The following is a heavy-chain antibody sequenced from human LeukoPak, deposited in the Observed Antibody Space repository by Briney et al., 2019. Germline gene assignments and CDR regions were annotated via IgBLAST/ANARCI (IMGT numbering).Heavy chain of an antibody. CDR2: ISAGGDST. Sequence: PGGSLRLSCAASGFTFSSYAMHWVRQAPGKGLEWVAAISAGGDSTYYADSVKGRFTISRDNSKNTLYLQMNSLRAEDTAVYYCARGKAHYSSSSLDYYYYYMDVWGKGTTVTVSS. CDR1: GFTFSSYA. J-gene: IGHJ6*03. V-gene: IGHV3-23*01. D-gene: IGHD6-6*01. CDR3: ARGKAHYSSSSLDYYYYYMDV.